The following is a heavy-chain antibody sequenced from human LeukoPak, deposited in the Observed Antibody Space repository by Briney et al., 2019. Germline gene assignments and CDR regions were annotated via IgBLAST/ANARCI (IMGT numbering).Heavy chain of an antibody. CDR1: GFTFSTSW. Sequence: GGSLRLSCAASGFTFSTSWMSWVRQAPGKGLEWVANIKQDGREIYYVDSVKGRFTISRDNAKNSLYLQMNSLRADDTALYYCARGRPWRDPWDVWGKGTTVTVSS. J-gene: IGHJ6*04. CDR2: IKQDGREI. CDR3: ARGRPWRDPWDV. V-gene: IGHV3-7*01.